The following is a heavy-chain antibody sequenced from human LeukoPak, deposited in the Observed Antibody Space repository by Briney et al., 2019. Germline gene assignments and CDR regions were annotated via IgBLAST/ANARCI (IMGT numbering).Heavy chain of an antibody. J-gene: IGHJ4*02. V-gene: IGHV3-7*01. Sequence: GGSLRLSCAASGFTFSYAWMSWVRQAPGKGLEWVANIKQDGSEKYYVDSVKGRFTISRDNAKNSLYLQMNSLRAEDTAVYYCARDGGRKDDYWGQGTLVTVSS. D-gene: IGHD2-15*01. CDR1: GFTFSYAW. CDR2: IKQDGSEK. CDR3: ARDGGRKDDY.